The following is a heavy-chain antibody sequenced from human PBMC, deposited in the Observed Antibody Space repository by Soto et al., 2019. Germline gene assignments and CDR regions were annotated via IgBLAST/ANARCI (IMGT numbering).Heavy chain of an antibody. CDR3: ARRQWVAVDS. Sequence: EVQLVESGGGLVQPGGSLRLSCAASGFTFSSYWMMWVRQAPGTGLEWVASIKQDGSEERYVDSVKGRFTISRDNAEKSLFLQMNSLRAXXTXXXXCARRQWVAVDSWGQGTLVTVSS. J-gene: IGHJ4*02. V-gene: IGHV3-7*05. CDR1: GFTFSSYW. D-gene: IGHD6-19*01. CDR2: IKQDGSEE.